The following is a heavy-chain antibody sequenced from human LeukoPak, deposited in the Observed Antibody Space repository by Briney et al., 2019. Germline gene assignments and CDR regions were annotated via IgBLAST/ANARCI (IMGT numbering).Heavy chain of an antibody. J-gene: IGHJ4*02. V-gene: IGHV3-15*05. CDR3: TTMSHYGDNA. D-gene: IGHD4-17*01. CDR2: IKSKADGGIT. Sequence: GGSLRLSCAAAGFPFTNAWMTWVRQAPGKGLEWVGRIKSKADGGITEYAAPVKGRFTISRDDSKNTLYLQLNSLKTEDTAVYYCTTMSHYGDNAWGQGTLVTVSS. CDR1: GFPFTNAW.